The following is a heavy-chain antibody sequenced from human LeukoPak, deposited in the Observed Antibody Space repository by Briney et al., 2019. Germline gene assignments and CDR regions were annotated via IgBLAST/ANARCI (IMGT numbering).Heavy chain of an antibody. V-gene: IGHV3-23*01. J-gene: IGHJ6*02. CDR2: ISGSGGST. Sequence: GGSLRLSCAASGFTFSSYAMSWVRQAPGKGLEWVSAISGSGGSTYYADSVKGRFTISRDNSKNTLYLQMNSLRAEDTAVYYCAKGKEDYGDYVVSMDVWGQGTTVTVSS. CDR1: GFTFSSYA. CDR3: AKGKEDYGDYVVSMDV. D-gene: IGHD4-17*01.